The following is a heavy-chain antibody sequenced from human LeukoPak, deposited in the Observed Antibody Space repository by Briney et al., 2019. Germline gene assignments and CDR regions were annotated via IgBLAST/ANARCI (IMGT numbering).Heavy chain of an antibody. V-gene: IGHV1-24*01. J-gene: IGHJ6*03. CDR1: GYTFTGYY. Sequence: ASVKVSCKASGYTFTGYYMHWVRQAPGQGLEWMGGFDPENGETIYAQKFQGRVTMTEDTSTDTAYMELSSLRSEDTAVYYCATGPIRSIFGVVKDYYFYMDVWGKGTTVTVSS. CDR2: FDPENGET. D-gene: IGHD3-3*01. CDR3: ATGPIRSIFGVVKDYYFYMDV.